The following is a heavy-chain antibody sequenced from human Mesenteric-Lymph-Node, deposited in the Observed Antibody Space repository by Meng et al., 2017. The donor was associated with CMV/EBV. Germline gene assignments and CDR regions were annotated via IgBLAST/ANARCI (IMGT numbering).Heavy chain of an antibody. Sequence: GGSLRLSCAASGFIFSNYALTWVRQTPGKGLEWVSTVTASSSFTYYLDSVKGRFTISRDNSKNTLYLQMNSLSVEDTAIYYCAKRADAIPASFFDSWGQGALVTVSS. D-gene: IGHD2-8*01. CDR3: AKRADAIPASFFDS. CDR1: GFIFSNYA. J-gene: IGHJ4*02. V-gene: IGHV3-23*01. CDR2: VTASSSFT.